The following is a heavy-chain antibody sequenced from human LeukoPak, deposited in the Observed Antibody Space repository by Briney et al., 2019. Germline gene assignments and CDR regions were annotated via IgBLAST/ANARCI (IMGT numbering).Heavy chain of an antibody. CDR3: ARGRQIFHY. CDR2: INHNGNVN. CDR1: GLTFSSYW. Sequence: PVGSLRLSCAASGLTFSSYWMNWARQAPGKGLEWVASINHNGNVNYYVDSVKGRFTISRDNSNNTMYLQMNSLRAEDTAVYYCARGRQIFHYWGQGPLVTVSS. V-gene: IGHV3-7*03. J-gene: IGHJ4*02.